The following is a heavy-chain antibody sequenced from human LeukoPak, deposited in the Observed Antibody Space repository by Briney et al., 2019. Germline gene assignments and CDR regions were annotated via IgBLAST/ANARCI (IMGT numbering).Heavy chain of an antibody. CDR3: ARDRFSGSHPLDY. V-gene: IGHV3-48*03. CDR2: ISSSGSII. D-gene: IGHD1-26*01. CDR1: GFTFSSYE. J-gene: IGHJ4*02. Sequence: PGGSLRLSCAASGFTFSSYEMNWVRQAPGKGLEWVSYISSSGSIIYYADSVKGRFTISRDNAKNSLYLQMNSLRAEDTAVYYCARDRFSGSHPLDYWGQGTLVTVSS.